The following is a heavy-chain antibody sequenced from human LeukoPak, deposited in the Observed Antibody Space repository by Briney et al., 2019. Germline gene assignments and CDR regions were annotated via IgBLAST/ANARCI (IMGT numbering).Heavy chain of an antibody. J-gene: IGHJ3*02. CDR2: IYYSGST. CDR3: ARDSPSVVLDAFDI. Sequence: PSETLSLTCTVSGGSISSSSYYWGWIRQPPGKGLEWIGSIYYSGSTYYNPSLKSRVTISVDTSKNQFSLKLSSVTAADTAVYYCARDSPSVVLDAFDIWGQGTMVTVSS. V-gene: IGHV4-39*07. D-gene: IGHD4-23*01. CDR1: GGSISSSSYY.